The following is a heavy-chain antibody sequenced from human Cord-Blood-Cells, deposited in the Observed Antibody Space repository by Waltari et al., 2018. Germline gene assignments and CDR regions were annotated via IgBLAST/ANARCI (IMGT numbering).Heavy chain of an antibody. CDR3: ARRGDGSGSYYAFDI. CDR2: IYYSGST. CDR1: GGSISSSSYY. J-gene: IGHJ3*02. Sequence: QLQLQESGPGLVKPSETLSLTCTVSGGSISSSSYYWGWIRQPPGKGLEWIGSIYYSGSTSYNPSHKSRVTISVDTSKNQFSLKLSSVTAADTAVYYCARRGDGSGSYYAFDIWGQGTMVTVSS. D-gene: IGHD3-10*01. V-gene: IGHV4-39*01.